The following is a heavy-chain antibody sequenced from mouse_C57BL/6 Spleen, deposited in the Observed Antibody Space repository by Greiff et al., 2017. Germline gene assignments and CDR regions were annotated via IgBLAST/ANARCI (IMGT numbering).Heavy chain of an antibody. J-gene: IGHJ1*03. CDR3: ARRVLRRYFEV. D-gene: IGHD1-1*01. CDR1: GYTFTSYW. CDR2: IYPGSGST. V-gene: IGHV1-55*01. Sequence: VLLQQSGAELVKPGASVSLSCKASGYTFTSYWITWVKQRPGQGLVWIGDIYPGSGSTNYNEKFKSKATLTVDTSSSTAYMQLSSLASEDSAVYDCARRVLRRYFEVWGTGTTVTVSS.